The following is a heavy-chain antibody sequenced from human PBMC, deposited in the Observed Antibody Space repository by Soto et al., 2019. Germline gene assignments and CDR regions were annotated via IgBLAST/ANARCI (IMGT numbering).Heavy chain of an antibody. Sequence: EVQLVESGGGLVKPGESLRVSCAASGFTFSYYSLHWVRQAPGKGLEWVSSISGSSTYIYYADRVKGRFTISRDNAKNSLYLRMDSLRAEDAAVYYCARGGGTGLYNSGWSPRYWGQGTRVTVSS. CDR1: GFTFSYYS. V-gene: IGHV3-21*04. CDR3: ARGGGTGLYNSGWSPRY. J-gene: IGHJ4*02. CDR2: ISGSSTYI. D-gene: IGHD6-19*01.